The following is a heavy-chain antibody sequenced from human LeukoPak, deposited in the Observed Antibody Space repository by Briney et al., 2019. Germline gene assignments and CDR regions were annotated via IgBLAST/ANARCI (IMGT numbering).Heavy chain of an antibody. J-gene: IGHJ5*02. D-gene: IGHD6-13*01. Sequence: GRSLRLSCAASGFTFGSYGMHWVRQAPGKGLEWVAVISYDGSNKYYADSVKGRFTISRDNSKNTLYLQMNSLRAEDTAVYYCAKESRQIAADTWGQGTLVTVSS. CDR2: ISYDGSNK. CDR1: GFTFGSYG. V-gene: IGHV3-30*18. CDR3: AKESRQIAADT.